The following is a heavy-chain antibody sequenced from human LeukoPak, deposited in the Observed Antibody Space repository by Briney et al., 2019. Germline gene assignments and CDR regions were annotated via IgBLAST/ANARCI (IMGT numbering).Heavy chain of an antibody. V-gene: IGHV4-31*03. Sequence: PSETLSLTCTVSGVSITSRRNYWAWVRQPPGKGLEWIGYIYYSGSTYYNPSLKSRVTISVDTSKNQFSLKLSSVTAADTAVYYCARGRYSYGLNDYWGQGTLVAVSS. D-gene: IGHD5-18*01. CDR3: ARGRYSYGLNDY. CDR1: GVSITSRRNY. CDR2: IYYSGST. J-gene: IGHJ4*02.